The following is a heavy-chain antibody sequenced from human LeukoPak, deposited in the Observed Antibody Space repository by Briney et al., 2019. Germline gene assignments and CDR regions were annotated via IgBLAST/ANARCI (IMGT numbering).Heavy chain of an antibody. D-gene: IGHD6-13*01. CDR1: GYSFTSYW. J-gene: IGHJ6*03. CDR2: NYPGDSDT. V-gene: IGHV5-51*01. CDR3: ARRRLAAAGTVFPGYYYYMDV. Sequence: GESLKISCKGSGYSFTSYWIGWVRQMPGKGLEWMGINYPGDSDTRYSPSFQGQVTISAHKSISTAYLQWSSLKASDTAMYYRARRRLAAAGTVFPGYYYYMDVWGKGTTVTVSS.